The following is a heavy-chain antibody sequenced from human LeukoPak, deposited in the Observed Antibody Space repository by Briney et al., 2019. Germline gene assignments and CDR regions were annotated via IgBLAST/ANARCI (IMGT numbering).Heavy chain of an antibody. CDR2: ISSSGSTI. CDR3: ARASAPPSYYYYYGMDV. CDR1: GFTFSNYE. J-gene: IGHJ6*02. Sequence: PGGSLRLSCAASGFTFSNYEMNWVRQAPGKGLEWISCISSSGSTIYYADSVKGRFTISRDNAKNSLYLQMNSLRVEDSAVYYCARASAPPSYYYYYGMDVWGQGTTVTVSS. V-gene: IGHV3-48*03.